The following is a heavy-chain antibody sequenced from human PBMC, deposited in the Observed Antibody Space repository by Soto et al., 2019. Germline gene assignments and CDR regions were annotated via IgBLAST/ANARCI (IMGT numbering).Heavy chain of an antibody. Sequence: HPGGSLRLSCAASGFTFSSYGMHWVRQAPGKGLEWVAVISYDGSNKYYADSVKGRFTISRDNSKNTLYLQMNSLRAEDTAVYYCAKEISSGYYYLDYWGQGTLVTVSS. CDR2: ISYDGSNK. D-gene: IGHD3-22*01. V-gene: IGHV3-30*18. CDR1: GFTFSSYG. J-gene: IGHJ4*02. CDR3: AKEISSGYYYLDY.